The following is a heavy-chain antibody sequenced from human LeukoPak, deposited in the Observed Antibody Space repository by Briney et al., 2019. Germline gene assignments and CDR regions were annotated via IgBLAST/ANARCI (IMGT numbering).Heavy chain of an antibody. CDR3: ARAYFLVFQAEEWFDP. V-gene: IGHV1-69*04. CDR2: IIPILGIA. Sequence: ASVKVSCKASGGTFSSYAISWVRQAPGQGLEWMGRIIPILGIANYAQKFQGRVTITADKSTSTAYKELSSLRSEDTAVYYCARAYFLVFQAEEWFDPWGQGTLVTVSS. D-gene: IGHD3-9*01. J-gene: IGHJ5*02. CDR1: GGTFSSYA.